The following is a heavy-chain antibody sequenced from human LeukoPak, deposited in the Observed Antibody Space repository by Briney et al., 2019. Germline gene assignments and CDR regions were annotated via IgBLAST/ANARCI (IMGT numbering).Heavy chain of an antibody. CDR3: ARLGLEYSSSPSPFDY. CDR2: ISYDGSNK. D-gene: IGHD6-6*01. J-gene: IGHJ4*02. CDR1: GFTFSSYA. Sequence: TGGSLRLSCAASGFTFSSYAMHWVRQAPGKGLEWVAVISYDGSNKYYADSVKGRFTISRDNSKNTLYLQMNSLRAEDTAVYYCARLGLEYSSSPSPFDYWGQGTLVTVSS. V-gene: IGHV3-30-3*01.